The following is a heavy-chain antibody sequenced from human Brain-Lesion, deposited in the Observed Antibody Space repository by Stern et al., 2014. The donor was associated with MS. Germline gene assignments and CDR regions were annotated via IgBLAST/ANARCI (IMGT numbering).Heavy chain of an antibody. Sequence: VQLVESGPGLVKPSGTLSLTCAVSGGSISSSNWWSWVRQSPGKGLEGIGESDHSGSTIYNPSLKSRLTRSIEKSTHRFSPNLSAVTAADTAVYFCARFPASRPHVFDSWGQGTLVTVSS. CDR1: GGSISSSNW. CDR3: ARFPASRPHVFDS. D-gene: IGHD6-13*01. CDR2: SDHSGST. V-gene: IGHV4-4*02. J-gene: IGHJ4*02.